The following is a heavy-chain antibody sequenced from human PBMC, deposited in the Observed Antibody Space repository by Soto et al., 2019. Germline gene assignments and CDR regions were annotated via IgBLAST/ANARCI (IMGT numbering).Heavy chain of an antibody. V-gene: IGHV1-18*01. CDR2: ISAYNGNT. Sequence: QDQLVQAGVEVKKPGASVKVSCKASGYSFTNYGITWVRQAPGQGFEWMVWISAYNGNTNYAQKFQGRVTMTTDASTSTAYLGMSSLRSDGTAVYYCARDRGVAPPVAGNTHYYYYLDVWGKGTTVTVSS. D-gene: IGHD6-19*01. CDR1: GYSFTNYG. J-gene: IGHJ6*03. CDR3: ARDRGVAPPVAGNTHYYYYLDV.